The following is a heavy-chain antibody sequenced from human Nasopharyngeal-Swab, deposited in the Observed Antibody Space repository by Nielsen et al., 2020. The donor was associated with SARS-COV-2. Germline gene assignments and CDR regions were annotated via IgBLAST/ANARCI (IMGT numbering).Heavy chain of an antibody. D-gene: IGHD4-17*01. V-gene: IGHV6-1*01. CDR2: TYYRSKWYN. Sequence: SQTLSLTCAIPGDSVSSSSAAWNWIRQSPSRGLEWLGRTYYRSKWYNDYAVSVKSRITINPDTSKNQFSLHLNSVTPEDTAVYYCARARGAYGDYYYYYYTDVWSKGTTVTVSS. CDR3: ARARGAYGDYYYYYYTDV. J-gene: IGHJ6*03. CDR1: GDSVSSSSAA.